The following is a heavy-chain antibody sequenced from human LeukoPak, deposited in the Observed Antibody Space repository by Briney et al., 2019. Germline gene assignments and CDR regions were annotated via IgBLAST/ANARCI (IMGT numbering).Heavy chain of an antibody. D-gene: IGHD2-2*01. CDR2: IYYSGST. Sequence: SETLSLTCTVSGGSVSSGSYYWSWIRQPPGKGLEWIGDIYYSGSTNYNPSLKSRVTISLDTSKNHFSLKLSSVTAADTAVYYCARDISYCTSTSCSNWFDPWGKGTLVTVSS. J-gene: IGHJ5*02. V-gene: IGHV4-61*03. CDR1: GGSVSSGSYY. CDR3: ARDISYCTSTSCSNWFDP.